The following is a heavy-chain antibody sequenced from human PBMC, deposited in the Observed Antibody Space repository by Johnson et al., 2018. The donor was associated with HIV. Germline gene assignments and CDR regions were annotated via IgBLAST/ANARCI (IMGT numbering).Heavy chain of an antibody. CDR1: GFPFSSYA. V-gene: IGHV3-30-3*01. CDR3: ARDNEDIVLVGAFDV. Sequence: QVQLVESGGGVVQPARSLRLSCAASGFPFSSYAIHWVRQAPGKRLAWVAVISYDGSNKYYAAPVTGRFTIPRYNSKNTLYLQRNSLRAEDTAVYYCARDNEDIVLVGAFDVWGEGTMVTVSS. CDR2: ISYDGSNK. D-gene: IGHD2-8*02. J-gene: IGHJ3*01.